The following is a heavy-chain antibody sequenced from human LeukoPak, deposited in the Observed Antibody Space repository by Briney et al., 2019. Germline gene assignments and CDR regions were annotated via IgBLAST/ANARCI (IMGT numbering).Heavy chain of an antibody. V-gene: IGHV4-34*01. J-gene: IGHJ4*02. CDR2: INHRGST. CDR1: GGSFSGYY. CDR3: ARRRGYYYGSGSYPFDY. D-gene: IGHD3-10*01. Sequence: SETLSLTCAVYGGSFSGYYWSWIRQPPGKGLEWIGEINHRGSTNYNPSLKSRVTISADTSKNQFSLILSSVTAADTAVYYCARRRGYYYGSGSYPFDYWGQGTLVTVSS.